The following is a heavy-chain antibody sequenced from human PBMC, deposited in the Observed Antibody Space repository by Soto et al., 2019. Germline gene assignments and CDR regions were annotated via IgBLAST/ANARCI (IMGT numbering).Heavy chain of an antibody. CDR3: ARTDSGSYGDHFDY. Sequence: SETLSLTCTVSGGSISSYYWSWIRQPPGKELEWIGYIYNSGSTNYNPSLKSRVTISVDTSKNRFSLKLSSVTAADTAVYYCARTDSGSYGDHFDYWGQGALVIVSS. V-gene: IGHV4-59*01. D-gene: IGHD1-26*01. CDR2: IYNSGST. CDR1: GGSISSYY. J-gene: IGHJ4*02.